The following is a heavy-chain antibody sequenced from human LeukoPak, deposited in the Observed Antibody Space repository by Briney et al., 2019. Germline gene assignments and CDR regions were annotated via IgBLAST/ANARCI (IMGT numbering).Heavy chain of an antibody. J-gene: IGHJ4*02. V-gene: IGHV3-21*04. CDR2: ISSSSSYI. D-gene: IGHD6-19*01. CDR1: GFTFSSYS. Sequence: GGPLRLSCAASGFTFSSYSMNWVRQAPGKGLEWVSSISSSSSYIYYADSVKGRFTISRDNAKNSLYLQMNSLRAEDTAVYYCARGRGAVAGPDYWGQGTLVTVSS. CDR3: ARGRGAVAGPDY.